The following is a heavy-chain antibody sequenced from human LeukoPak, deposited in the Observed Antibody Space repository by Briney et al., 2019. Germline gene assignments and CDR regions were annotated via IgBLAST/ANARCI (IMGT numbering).Heavy chain of an antibody. J-gene: IGHJ4*02. CDR2: ISNSGRST. V-gene: IGHV3-23*01. D-gene: IGHD6-13*01. Sequence: GGSLRLSCAASGFSFTNYAMSWVRQAPGKGLEWVSGISNSGRSTYYADSVKGRFTISRDNSKNTLYLQMNSLRAEDTAVYYCAKEIAAAGRPTFDCWGQGALVTVSS. CDR3: AKEIAAAGRPTFDC. CDR1: GFSFTNYA.